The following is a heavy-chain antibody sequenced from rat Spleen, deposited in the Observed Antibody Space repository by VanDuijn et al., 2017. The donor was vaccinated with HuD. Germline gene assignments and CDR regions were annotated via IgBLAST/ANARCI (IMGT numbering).Heavy chain of an antibody. CDR3: ARDLGDYYSSYFDY. J-gene: IGHJ2*01. CDR2: MWSGGST. Sequence: QVQLKESGPGLVQPSETLSLTCTASGFSLTSYNVHWVRQPPGKGLEWMGVMWSGGSTDYNSALKSRLSISRDTSKNQVFLKMNSLQSEDTTTYYCARDLGDYYSSYFDYWGQGVMVTVSS. CDR1: GFSLTSYN. V-gene: IGHV2-45*01. D-gene: IGHD1-2*01.